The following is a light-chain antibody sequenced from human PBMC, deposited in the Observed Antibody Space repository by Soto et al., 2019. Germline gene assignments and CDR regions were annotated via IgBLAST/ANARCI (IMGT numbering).Light chain of an antibody. Sequence: DIQMTQSPSSLSASVGDRVTITCQASQDITSSLNWYQQRPGKAPKLLIYAASTLQSGVPSRFSGSASGTDFSLTISSLQPEDFGTYYCQVVNSYPRVFGQGTKVDI. CDR1: QDITSS. CDR2: AAS. J-gene: IGKJ1*01. CDR3: QVVNSYPRV. V-gene: IGKV1-9*01.